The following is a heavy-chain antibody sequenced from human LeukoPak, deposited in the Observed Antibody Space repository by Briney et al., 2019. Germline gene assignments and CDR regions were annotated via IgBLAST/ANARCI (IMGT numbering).Heavy chain of an antibody. CDR3: AKVGGGYSSGWYTDYFDY. CDR1: GFTFSSYA. J-gene: IGHJ4*02. CDR2: ISGSGGST. Sequence: PGGSLKLSCAASGFTFSSYAISWFRQPPGKGLEWASPISGSGGSTYYADSVKGRFTISRDNSKNTLYLQMNSLRAEDTAVYYCAKVGGGYSSGWYTDYFDYWGQGTLVTVSS. D-gene: IGHD6-19*01. V-gene: IGHV3-23*01.